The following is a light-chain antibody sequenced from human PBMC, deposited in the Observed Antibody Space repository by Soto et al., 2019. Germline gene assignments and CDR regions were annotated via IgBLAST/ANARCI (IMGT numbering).Light chain of an antibody. J-gene: IGKJ2*01. CDR3: QQYGSSPHT. Sequence: EIVMTQSPATLSVSPGERATLSCRASQSFSSSLAWYQQKPGQAPRLLIYDASARATGIPARFSGSGSGTEFTLTISSLQSEDFAVYYCQQYGSSPHTFGQGTKLEIK. CDR2: DAS. CDR1: QSFSSS. V-gene: IGKV3-15*01.